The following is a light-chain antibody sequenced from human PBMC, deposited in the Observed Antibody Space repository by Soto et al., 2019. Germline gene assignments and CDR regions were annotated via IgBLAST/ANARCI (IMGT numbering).Light chain of an antibody. CDR2: LSSDGSH. CDR1: SGHSSYA. CDR3: QTWGTGIRV. J-gene: IGLJ2*01. V-gene: IGLV4-69*01. Sequence: QLVLTQSPSASASLGASVKLTCTLSSGHSSYAIAWHQQQPEKGPRYLMKLSSDGSHTKGDGIPDRFSGSSSGAERYLIISSLQSEDEADYYCQTWGTGIRVFGGGTQLTVL.